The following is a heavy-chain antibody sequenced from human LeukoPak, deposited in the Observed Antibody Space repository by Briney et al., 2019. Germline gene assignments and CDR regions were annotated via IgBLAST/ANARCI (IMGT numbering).Heavy chain of an antibody. CDR2: IYYSGST. V-gene: IGHV4-39*01. Sequence: SETLSLTCTVSGGSISSSSYYWGWIRQPPGKGLKWIGSIYYSGSTYYNLSLKSRVTISVDTSKNQFSLKLSSVTAADTAVYYCARNRYYYGSGTYGVPNWFDPWGQGTLVTVSS. D-gene: IGHD3-10*01. CDR3: ARNRYYYGSGTYGVPNWFDP. J-gene: IGHJ5*02. CDR1: GGSISSSSYY.